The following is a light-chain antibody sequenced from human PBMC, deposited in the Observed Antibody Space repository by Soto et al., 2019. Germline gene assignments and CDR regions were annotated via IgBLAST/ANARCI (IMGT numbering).Light chain of an antibody. J-gene: IGKJ4*01. CDR3: QQSYTAPLT. V-gene: IGKV1-39*01. CDR1: QSISSY. CDR2: AAS. Sequence: DIQMTQSPSSLSASVGDRVSITCRASQSISSYLNWYQQKPGKAPKLLIYAASSLQSGVPSRFSGSGSGTEFTLTIRSLQPEDFATYYCQQSYTAPLTFGGGTKV.